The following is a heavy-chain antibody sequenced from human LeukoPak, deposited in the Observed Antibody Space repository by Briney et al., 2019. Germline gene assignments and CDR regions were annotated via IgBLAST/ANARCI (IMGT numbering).Heavy chain of an antibody. CDR2: INPNSGGT. CDR1: GYTFTNYD. Sequence: ASVKVSCKASGYTFTNYDINWVRQAPGQGLEWMGWINPNSGGTNYAQKFQGRVTMTRDTSISTAYMELSRLRSDDTAVYYCAREIVATIQGSTDYWGQGTLVTVSS. CDR3: AREIVATIQGSTDY. D-gene: IGHD5-12*01. V-gene: IGHV1-2*02. J-gene: IGHJ4*02.